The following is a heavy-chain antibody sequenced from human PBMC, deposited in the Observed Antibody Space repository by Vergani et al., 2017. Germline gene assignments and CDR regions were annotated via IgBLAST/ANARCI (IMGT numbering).Heavy chain of an antibody. CDR2: INHSGST. D-gene: IGHD3-16*01. CDR3: ARHDSGHYDSSYYGLDV. V-gene: IGHV4-34*02. Sequence: QVQLQQWGAGVVKPSGTLSLTCAVFGESFSSFYWSWIRQPPGKGLEWIGEINHSGSTNYNPSLKSRVTISVDTSKNQFSLKLSSVTAADTAVYYCARHDSGHYDSSYYGLDVWGQGTTVTVSS. J-gene: IGHJ6*02. CDR1: GESFSSFY.